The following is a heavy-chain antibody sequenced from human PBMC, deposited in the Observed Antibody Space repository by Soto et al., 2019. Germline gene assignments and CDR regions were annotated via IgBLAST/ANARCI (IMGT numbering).Heavy chain of an antibody. D-gene: IGHD2-15*01. J-gene: IGHJ3*02. CDR1: GGTFSSYA. V-gene: IGHV1-69*13. CDR3: ARPEVEGDLVVRPYDALDI. Sequence: SVKVSCKASGGTFSSYAISWVRQAPGQGLEWMGGIIPIFGTANYAQKFQGRVTITADESTSTAYMELSSLRSEDTAVYYCARPEVEGDLVVRPYDALDIWGQGPMGTVSS. CDR2: IIPIFGTA.